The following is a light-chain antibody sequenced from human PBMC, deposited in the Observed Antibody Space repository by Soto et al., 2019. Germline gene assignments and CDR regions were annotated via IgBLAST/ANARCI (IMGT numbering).Light chain of an antibody. CDR2: WAS. J-gene: IGKJ1*01. CDR1: QSGLYNSNNKNY. V-gene: IGKV4-1*01. Sequence: DIVMTQSPDSLAVSLGERATINCKSSQSGLYNSNNKNYLAWYQQKPGQPPKLLIYWASTRESGVPDRFSGSGSGTDFTLPISSLQAEDVAVYYCQQYYSPWTFGQGTKVELK. CDR3: QQYYSPWT.